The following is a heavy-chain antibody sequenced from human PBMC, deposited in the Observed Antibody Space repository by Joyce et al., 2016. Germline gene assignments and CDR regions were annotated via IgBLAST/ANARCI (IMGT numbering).Heavy chain of an antibody. V-gene: IGHV4-34*01. Sequence: QVQLQQWGAGLLKPSETLSLTCAVYGGSFSGYYWSWIRQPPGKGLEWIGEINHSGSTNYNPSLESRVTISVDTSKNQCSLRLSSVTAADTAVYYCARGLSAFDYSNYAGYDYWGQGTLVTVSS. CDR3: ARGLSAFDYSNYAGYDY. J-gene: IGHJ4*02. CDR1: GGSFSGYY. D-gene: IGHD4-11*01. CDR2: INHSGST.